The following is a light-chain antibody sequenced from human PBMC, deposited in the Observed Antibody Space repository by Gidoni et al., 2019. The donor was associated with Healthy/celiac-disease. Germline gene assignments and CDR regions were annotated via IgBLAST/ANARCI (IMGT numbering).Light chain of an antibody. V-gene: IGKV3-20*01. J-gene: IGKJ4*01. CDR2: GAS. CDR1: QSVSSSY. Sequence: SQSVSSSYLAWYQQKPGQAPRLLIYGASSRATGIPDRFSGSGSGTDFTLTISRLEPEDFAVYYCQQYGSSLLTFGGGTKVEIK. CDR3: QQYGSSLLT.